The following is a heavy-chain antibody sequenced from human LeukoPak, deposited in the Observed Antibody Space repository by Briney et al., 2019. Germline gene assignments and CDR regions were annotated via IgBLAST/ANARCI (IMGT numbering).Heavy chain of an antibody. CDR2: IVVGTGKT. CDR3: AATSIRMVQRIIYYGKDV. J-gene: IGHJ6*02. Sequence: SVKVSCKASGFTNSNSSVQWVRQARGQRPEWIGWIVVGTGKTNYAQRLQERVTITRDMSTGTVDMELSSLRSEDTAVYYCAATSIRMVQRIIYYGKDVWGQGTAVTVSS. V-gene: IGHV1-58*01. D-gene: IGHD3-10*01. CDR1: GFTNSNSS.